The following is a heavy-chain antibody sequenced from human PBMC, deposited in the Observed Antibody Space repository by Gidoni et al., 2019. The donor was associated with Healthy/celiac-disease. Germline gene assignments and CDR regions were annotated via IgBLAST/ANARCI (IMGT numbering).Heavy chain of an antibody. CDR2: INWNGGST. D-gene: IGHD5-12*01. J-gene: IGHJ4*02. V-gene: IGHV3-20*01. Sequence: EVQLVESGGGVVRPGGSLRLSCAASGFPFDDYGMSWVRQAPGKGLEWVSGINWNGGSTGYADSVKGRFTISRDNAKNSLYLQMNSLRAEDTALYHCARDSGRDGYNSDFDYWGQGTLVTVSS. CDR1: GFPFDDYG. CDR3: ARDSGRDGYNSDFDY.